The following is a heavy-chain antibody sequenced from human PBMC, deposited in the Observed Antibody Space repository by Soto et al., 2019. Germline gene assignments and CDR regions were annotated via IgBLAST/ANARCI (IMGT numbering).Heavy chain of an antibody. Sequence: VQLVESGGGVVQPGRSLRLSCAASGFTFSSYAMHWVRQAPGKGLEWVAVISYDGSNKYYADSVKGRFTISRDNSKNTLYLQMNSLRAEDTAVYYCATLGPDSLWGQGTLVTVSS. CDR1: GFTFSSYA. J-gene: IGHJ4*02. CDR2: ISYDGSNK. CDR3: ATLGPDSL. V-gene: IGHV3-30-3*01. D-gene: IGHD3-16*01.